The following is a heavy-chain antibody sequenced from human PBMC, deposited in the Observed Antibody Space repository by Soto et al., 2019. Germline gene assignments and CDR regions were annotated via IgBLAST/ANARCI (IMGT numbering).Heavy chain of an antibody. CDR2: IKNKANSYTT. J-gene: IGHJ6*04. V-gene: IGHV3-72*01. CDR3: ARGPRIIGTLGVDV. Sequence: GGSLRLSCASSGFTFSDHYMDWVRQAPGKGLEWVGRIKNKANSYTTEYAASVKGRFSISRDDSKNSLYLQMNSLETEDTAVYYCARGPRIIGTLGVDVWGKGTTVTVSS. D-gene: IGHD1-7*01. CDR1: GFTFSDHY.